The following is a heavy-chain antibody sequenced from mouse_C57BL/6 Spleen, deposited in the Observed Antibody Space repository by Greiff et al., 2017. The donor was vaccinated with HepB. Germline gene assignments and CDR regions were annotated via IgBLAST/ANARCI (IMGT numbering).Heavy chain of an antibody. CDR2: IHPNSGST. Sequence: VQLQQPGAELVKPGASVKLSCKASGYTFTSYWMHWVKQRPGQGLEWIGMIHPNSGSTNYNEKFKSKATLTVDKSSSTTYMQLSSLTSEDSAVAYCERPSYPRYFDVWGKGTTVTVSS. CDR3: ERPSYPRYFDV. J-gene: IGHJ1*03. CDR1: GYTFTSYW. V-gene: IGHV1-64*01.